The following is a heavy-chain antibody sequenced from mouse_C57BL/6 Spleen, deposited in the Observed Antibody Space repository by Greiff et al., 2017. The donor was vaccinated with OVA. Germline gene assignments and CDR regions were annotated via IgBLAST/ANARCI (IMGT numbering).Heavy chain of an antibody. D-gene: IGHD2-4*01. CDR2: VSPGSGST. J-gene: IGHJ4*01. V-gene: IGHV1-9*01. Sequence: QVQLQQSGAELMKPGASVKLSCKATGYTFTGYWIEWVKQRPGHGLEWIGEVSPGSGSTNYNEKFKGKATFTADTSSNTAYMQLISLTTEDSAIYYCARFMITTQYYYAMDYWGQGTSVTVSS. CDR3: ARFMITTQYYYAMDY. CDR1: GYTFTGYW.